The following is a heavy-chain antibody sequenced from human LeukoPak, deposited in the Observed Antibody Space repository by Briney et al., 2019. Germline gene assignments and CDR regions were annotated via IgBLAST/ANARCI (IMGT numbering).Heavy chain of an antibody. J-gene: IGHJ6*03. CDR1: GYTFTGYY. D-gene: IGHD3-22*01. V-gene: IGHV1-2*02. Sequence: ASVKVSCKASGYTFTGYYMHWVRQAPGQGLEWMGWINPNSGGANYAQKFQGRVTMTRDTSISTAYMELSRLRSDDTAVYYCARGDYYDSSGEGYYYYYYMDVWGKGTTVTVSS. CDR2: INPNSGGA. CDR3: ARGDYYDSSGEGYYYYYYMDV.